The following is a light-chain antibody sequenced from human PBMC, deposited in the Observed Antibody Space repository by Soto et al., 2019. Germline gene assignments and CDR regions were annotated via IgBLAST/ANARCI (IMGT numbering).Light chain of an antibody. Sequence: DVVMTQSPLSLPVTLGQPASISCRSSQSLVYSNGNTYLNWFQQRPGQSPRRLIYKVSNRDSGVPDRFSGSGSDTDFTLEISRVEAEDGGVYYCMQGSHWPYTFGQGTKLEIK. J-gene: IGKJ2*01. CDR3: MQGSHWPYT. CDR1: QSLVYSNGNTY. V-gene: IGKV2-30*01. CDR2: KVS.